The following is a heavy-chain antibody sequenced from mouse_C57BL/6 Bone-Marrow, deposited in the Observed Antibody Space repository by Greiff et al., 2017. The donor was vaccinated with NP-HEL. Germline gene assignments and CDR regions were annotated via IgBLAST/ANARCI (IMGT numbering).Heavy chain of an antibody. CDR2: INPYNGGT. D-gene: IGHD1-1*01. J-gene: IGHJ3*01. CDR1: GYTFPDYY. Sequence: VQLQQSGPVLVKPGASVKMSCKASGYTFPDYYMNWVKQSHGKSLEWIGVINPYNGGTSYNQKFKGKATLTVDKSSSTAYMELNSRTSEDSAVYYCARSFYYYGRRAWFAYWGQGTLVTVSA. V-gene: IGHV1-19*01. CDR3: ARSFYYYGRRAWFAY.